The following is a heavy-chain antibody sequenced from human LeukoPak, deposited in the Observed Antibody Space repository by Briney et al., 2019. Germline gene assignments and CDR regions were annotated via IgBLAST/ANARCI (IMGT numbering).Heavy chain of an antibody. CDR1: GFSLSTSGVG. D-gene: IGHD1-14*01. CDR2: IYWDDDK. Sequence: SGPTLVNPTQTLTLTCTFSGFSLSTSGVGVGWIRQPPGKALEWLALIYWDDDKRYSPSLKSRLTITKDTSKNQVVLTMTNMDPVDTATYYCAHSGRSHSPWSLNRYNWFDPWGQGTLVTVSS. CDR3: AHSGRSHSPWSLNRYNWFDP. V-gene: IGHV2-5*02. J-gene: IGHJ5*02.